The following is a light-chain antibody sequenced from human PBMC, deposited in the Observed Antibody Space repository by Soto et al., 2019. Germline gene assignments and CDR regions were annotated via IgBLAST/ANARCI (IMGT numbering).Light chain of an antibody. CDR1: QGISSY. V-gene: IGKV1-39*01. CDR2: AAS. J-gene: IGKJ5*01. CDR3: QQRNIWPPVT. Sequence: DIQLTQSPSSLSASVGDRVTITCRVSQGISSYLNWYQQKPGKAPKLLIYAASSLQSGVPSRFSGSGSGTDFTLTISSLEPEDFAVYYCQQRNIWPPVTFGQGTRLEIK.